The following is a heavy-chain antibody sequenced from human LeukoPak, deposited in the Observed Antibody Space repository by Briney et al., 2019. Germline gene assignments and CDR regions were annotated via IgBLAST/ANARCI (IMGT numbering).Heavy chain of an antibody. V-gene: IGHV4-59*10. J-gene: IGHJ6*03. D-gene: IGHD2-2*01. CDR2: IYTSGST. CDR3: AATTQGYCSSTSCYEDYYMDV. Sequence: SETLSLTCAVYGGSISSYYWSWIRQPAGKGLEWIGRIYTSGSTNYNPSVKSRVTISVDTSKNQFSLKLSSVTAADTAVYYCAATTQGYCSSTSCYEDYYMDVWGKGTTVTVSS. CDR1: GGSISSYY.